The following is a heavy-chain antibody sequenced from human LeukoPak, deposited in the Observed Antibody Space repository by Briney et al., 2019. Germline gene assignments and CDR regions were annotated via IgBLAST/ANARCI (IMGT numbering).Heavy chain of an antibody. Sequence: ASVKVSCKASGYTSTGYYMHWVRQAPGQGLEWMGWINPNSGGTNYAQKFQGRVTMTRDTSISTAYMELSRLRSDDTAVYYCARGWQWEPYFSDYWGQGTLVTVSS. CDR1: GYTSTGYY. CDR2: INPNSGGT. J-gene: IGHJ4*02. CDR3: ARGWQWEPYFSDY. V-gene: IGHV1-2*02. D-gene: IGHD1-26*01.